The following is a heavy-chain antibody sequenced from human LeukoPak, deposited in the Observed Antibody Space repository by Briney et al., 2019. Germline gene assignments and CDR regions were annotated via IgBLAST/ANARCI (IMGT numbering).Heavy chain of an antibody. V-gene: IGHV3-23*01. Sequence: HPGGSLRLSCAASGFTFSSYAMSWVRQAPGKGLEWVSAISGSGGSTYYADSVKGRFTISRDNSKNTLYLQMNSLRAEDTAVYYCGKDQTFVNYYATTAHARAFDSWGQGTPVPVS. D-gene: IGHD3-10*01. CDR1: GFTFSSYA. CDR2: ISGSGGST. J-gene: IGHJ4*02. CDR3: GKDQTFVNYYATTAHARAFDS.